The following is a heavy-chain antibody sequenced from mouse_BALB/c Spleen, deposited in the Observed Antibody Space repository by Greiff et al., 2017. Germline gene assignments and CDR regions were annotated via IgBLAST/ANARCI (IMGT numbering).Heavy chain of an antibody. CDR2: ISSGGSYT. V-gene: IGHV5-9-4*01. J-gene: IGHJ3*01. D-gene: IGHD2-3*01. Sequence: EVKVMVSGGGLVKPGGSLKLSCAASGFTFSSYAMSWVRQSPEKRLEWVAEISSGGSYTYYPDTVTGRFTISRDNAKNTLYLEMSSLRSEDTAMYYCARDRYDGYFPFAYWGQGTLVTVSA. CDR3: ARDRYDGYFPFAY. CDR1: GFTFSSYA.